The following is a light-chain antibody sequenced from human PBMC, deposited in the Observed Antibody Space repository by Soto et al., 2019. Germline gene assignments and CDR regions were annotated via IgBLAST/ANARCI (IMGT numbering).Light chain of an antibody. V-gene: IGKV1-5*01. CDR3: QQYNDYIT. CDR2: AAS. CDR1: QSISTW. J-gene: IGKJ5*01. Sequence: DIQMTQSPSTLSGSVGDRVTITCRASQSISTWLAWYQQKPGKAPKLLIYAASTLENGVPTRFSGTGSETEFTLTVSSLQPDDSATYYCQQYNDYITFGQGTRLENK.